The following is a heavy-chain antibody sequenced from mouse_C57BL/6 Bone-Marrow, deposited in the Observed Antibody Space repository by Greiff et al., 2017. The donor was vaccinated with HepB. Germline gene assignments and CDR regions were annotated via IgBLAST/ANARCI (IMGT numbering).Heavy chain of an antibody. CDR1: GYTFTSYG. CDR2: IYPRSGNT. Sequence: VQLQESGAELARPGASVKLSCKASGYTFTSYGISWVKQRPGQGLEWIGEIYPRSGNTYYNEKFKGKATLTADKSSSTAYMELRSLTSEDSAVYVCARRGVTKGFGYWGQGTRVTVSA. CDR3: ARRGVTKGFGY. J-gene: IGHJ3*01. V-gene: IGHV1-81*01. D-gene: IGHD2-2*01.